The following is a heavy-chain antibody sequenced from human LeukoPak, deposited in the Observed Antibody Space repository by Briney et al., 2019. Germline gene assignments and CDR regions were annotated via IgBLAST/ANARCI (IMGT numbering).Heavy chain of an antibody. Sequence: GRSLRLSCAASGFTFDDYAMHWVRQAPGKGLEWVSGISWNSGSIGYADSVKGRFTISRDNAKNSLYLQMNSLRAEDTALYYCAMGFGELLRNGMDVWGQGTTVTVSS. CDR2: ISWNSGSI. CDR1: GFTFDDYA. V-gene: IGHV3-9*01. J-gene: IGHJ6*02. CDR3: AMGFGELLRNGMDV. D-gene: IGHD3-10*01.